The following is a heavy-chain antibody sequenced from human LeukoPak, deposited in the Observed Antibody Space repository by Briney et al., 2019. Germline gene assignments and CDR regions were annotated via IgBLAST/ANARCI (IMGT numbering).Heavy chain of an antibody. CDR3: ARASPPGLRYRSSWSGTRY. V-gene: IGHV1-18*01. J-gene: IGHJ4*02. Sequence: ASVKVSCKASGYTFTNYGISWVRQAPGQGLEWMGWISDYNGNKNYAQKLKGRVTMTTDTSTNTAYMELRSLRPDDTAVYYCARASPPGLRYRSSWSGTRYWGQGTLVAVSS. CDR2: ISDYNGNK. D-gene: IGHD6-13*01. CDR1: GYTFTNYG.